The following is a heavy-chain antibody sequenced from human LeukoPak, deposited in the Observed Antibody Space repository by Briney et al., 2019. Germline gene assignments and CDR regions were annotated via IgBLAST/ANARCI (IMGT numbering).Heavy chain of an antibody. V-gene: IGHV3-21*01. Sequence: GGSLRLSCAASGFTFSSYSMNWVRQAPGKGLEWVSSISSSSSYIYYADSVKGRFTISRDNAKNSLYLQVNSLRAEDTAVYYCARDMSGGGSCCTIDYWGQGTLVTVSS. J-gene: IGHJ4*02. CDR1: GFTFSSYS. D-gene: IGHD2-15*01. CDR3: ARDMSGGGSCCTIDY. CDR2: ISSSSSYI.